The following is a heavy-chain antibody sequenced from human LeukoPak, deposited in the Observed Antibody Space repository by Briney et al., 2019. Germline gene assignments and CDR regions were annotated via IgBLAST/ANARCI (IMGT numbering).Heavy chain of an antibody. D-gene: IGHD5-24*01. CDR2: IYYSGST. V-gene: IGHV4-39*02. CDR1: GGSISSSSYY. CDR3: ARDRFATTTWDSSFDY. Sequence: SETLSLTCTVSGGSISSSSYYWGWIRQPPGKGLEWIGSIYYSGSTYYNPSLKSRVTISVDTFKNQFSLKLSSVTAADTAVYYCARDRFATTTWDSSFDYWGHGILVTVSS. J-gene: IGHJ4*01.